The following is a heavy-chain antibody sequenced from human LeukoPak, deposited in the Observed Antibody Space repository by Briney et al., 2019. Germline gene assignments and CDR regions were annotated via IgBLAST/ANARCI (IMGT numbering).Heavy chain of an antibody. Sequence: GASVKVSCKASGYTFTGYYMHWVRQAPGQGLERMGWISAYNGNTNYAQKLQGRVTMTTDTSTSTAYMELRSLRSDDTAVYYCARDREQLWLGYWGQGTLVTVSS. CDR3: ARDREQLWLGY. CDR2: ISAYNGNT. J-gene: IGHJ4*02. V-gene: IGHV1-18*04. D-gene: IGHD5-18*01. CDR1: GYTFTGYY.